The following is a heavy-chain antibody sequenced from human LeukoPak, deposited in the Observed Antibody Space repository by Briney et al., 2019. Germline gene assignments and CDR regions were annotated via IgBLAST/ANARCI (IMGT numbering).Heavy chain of an antibody. V-gene: IGHV3-53*01. CDR3: AKVRRIVNCSSTSCYFGYYFDY. Sequence: GGSLRISCPVSGLTVSSNYMSWVRQAPGKGLEWVSLIYSDGTTYYADSVKGRFSISRDNSKNTVYLQMNSLRAEDTAVYYCAKVRRIVNCSSTSCYFGYYFDYWGQGTLVTVSS. CDR1: GLTVSSNY. J-gene: IGHJ4*02. D-gene: IGHD2-2*01. CDR2: IYSDGTT.